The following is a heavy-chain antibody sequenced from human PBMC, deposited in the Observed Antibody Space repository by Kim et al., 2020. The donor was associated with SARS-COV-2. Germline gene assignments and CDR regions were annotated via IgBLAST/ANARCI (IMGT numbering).Heavy chain of an antibody. Sequence: SQTLSLTCTVSGGSISSSSYYWGWLRQPPGKGLEWIGSIYYSGSTYYNPSLKSRVTISVDTSKNQFSLKLSSVTAADTAVYYCARSPEGGSRYFDYWGQGTLVTVSS. CDR2: IYYSGST. CDR1: GGSISSSSYY. D-gene: IGHD1-26*01. J-gene: IGHJ4*02. CDR3: ARSPEGGSRYFDY. V-gene: IGHV4-39*01.